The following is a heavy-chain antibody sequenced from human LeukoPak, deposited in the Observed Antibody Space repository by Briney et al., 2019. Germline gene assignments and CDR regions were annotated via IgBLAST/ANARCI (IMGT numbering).Heavy chain of an antibody. J-gene: IGHJ3*02. CDR3: ARVLPTSNYYDTRRGAFDI. Sequence: GASVKVSCKASGYTFTSYYMHWVRQAPGQGLEWMGIINPSGGSTSYAQKFQGRVTMTRDMSTSTVYMELSSLRSEDTAVYYCARVLPTSNYYDTRRGAFDIWGQGTMVTVSS. D-gene: IGHD3-22*01. CDR1: GYTFTSYY. CDR2: INPSGGST. V-gene: IGHV1-46*01.